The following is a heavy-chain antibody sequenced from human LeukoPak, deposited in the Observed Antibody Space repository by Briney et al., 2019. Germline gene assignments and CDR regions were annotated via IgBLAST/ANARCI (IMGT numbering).Heavy chain of an antibody. D-gene: IGHD4-17*01. CDR3: ARATVTTEEFDY. CDR1: GFTFSSYS. J-gene: IGHJ4*02. V-gene: IGHV3-21*01. Sequence: PGGSLRLSCAASGFTFSSYSMNWVRQAPGKGLEWVSSISSSSSYIYYADSVKGRFTISRDNAKNSLYLQMNSLRAEDTAVYYCARATVTTEEFDYWGQGTLVTVSS. CDR2: ISSSSSYI.